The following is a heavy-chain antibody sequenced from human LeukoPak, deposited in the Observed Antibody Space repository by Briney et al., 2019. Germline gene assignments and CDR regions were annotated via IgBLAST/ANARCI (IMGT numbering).Heavy chain of an antibody. Sequence: SETLSLTCAVSGYSISSGYYWGWVRQPPGKGLEWIGSIYHGGSTSYDPSLKSRVTVPVATSKKQSSLQLNSVHATDPAGSCFARHGGYFDWLFSMFFDFWGQGTLVTVSS. CDR3: ARHGGYFDWLFSMFFDF. V-gene: IGHV4-38-2*01. CDR2: IYHGGST. D-gene: IGHD3-9*01. J-gene: IGHJ4*02. CDR1: GYSISSGYY.